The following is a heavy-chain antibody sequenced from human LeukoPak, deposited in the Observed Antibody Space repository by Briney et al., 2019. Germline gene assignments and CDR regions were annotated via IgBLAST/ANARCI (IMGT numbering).Heavy chain of an antibody. CDR2: ISSSSSYR. CDR1: GFTFSSYS. CDR3: AMQLRAAALPL. V-gene: IGHV3-21*01. D-gene: IGHD6-13*01. J-gene: IGHJ4*02. Sequence: GVSLRLSCAACGFTFSSYSMNWVRQASGKGLEWVSSISSSSSYRSYADTVEGRFTIPSVNAKNSRHLHMNSPSAEDTAVYYGAMQLRAAALPLWGQGTLVTVSS.